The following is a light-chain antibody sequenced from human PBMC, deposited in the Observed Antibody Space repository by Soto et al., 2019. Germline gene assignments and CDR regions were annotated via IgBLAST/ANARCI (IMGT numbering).Light chain of an antibody. CDR2: QDS. J-gene: IGLJ1*01. CDR3: QAWDSSTGGV. V-gene: IGLV3-1*01. Sequence: SYELTQPPSVSVSPGQTASITCSGDKLGDKYACWYQQKPGQSPVLVIYQDSKRPSGIPERFSGSNPGNTATLTISGTQAMDEADYYCQAWDSSTGGVFGTGTKLTVL. CDR1: KLGDKY.